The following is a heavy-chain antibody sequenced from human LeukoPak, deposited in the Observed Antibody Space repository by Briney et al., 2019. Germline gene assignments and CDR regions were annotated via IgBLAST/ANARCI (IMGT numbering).Heavy chain of an antibody. CDR2: ISSSGSTI. D-gene: IGHD3-22*01. J-gene: IGHJ6*03. Sequence: TPGGSLRLSCAASGFTFSDYYMSWIRQAPGKGLEWVSYISSSGSTIYYADSVKGRFNISRDNAKNSLYLQMNSLRAEDTAVYYCARPGYYDRYYYMDVWGKGTTVTISS. CDR1: GFTFSDYY. CDR3: ARPGYYDRYYYMDV. V-gene: IGHV3-11*01.